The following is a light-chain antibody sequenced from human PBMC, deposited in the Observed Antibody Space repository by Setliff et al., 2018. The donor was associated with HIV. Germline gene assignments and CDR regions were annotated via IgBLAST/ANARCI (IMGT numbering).Light chain of an antibody. CDR2: QVT. CDR1: SSDVGGYDY. Sequence: QSALTQPASVSGSPGQSITISCTGTSSDVGGYDYVSWCVHHPGKAPRLIIYQVTNRPSGVSHRFSGSKSGNTASLTISGLQAEDEADYYCSSYGESPYVFGTGTKVTVL. J-gene: IGLJ1*01. CDR3: SSYGESPYV. V-gene: IGLV2-14*01.